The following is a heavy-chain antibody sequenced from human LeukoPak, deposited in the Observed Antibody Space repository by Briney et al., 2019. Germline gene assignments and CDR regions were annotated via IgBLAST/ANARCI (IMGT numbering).Heavy chain of an antibody. D-gene: IGHD3-16*01. J-gene: IGHJ4*02. CDR3: ARDSGTFGGVIDY. CDR1: GFTFDDYG. Sequence: GGSLRLSCAASGFTFDDYGMSWVRQAPGKGLEWVSSISSSSSYIYYADSVKGRFTISRDNAKNSLYLQMNSLRAEDTAVYYCARDSGTFGGVIDYWGQGTLVTVSS. V-gene: IGHV3-21*01. CDR2: ISSSSSYI.